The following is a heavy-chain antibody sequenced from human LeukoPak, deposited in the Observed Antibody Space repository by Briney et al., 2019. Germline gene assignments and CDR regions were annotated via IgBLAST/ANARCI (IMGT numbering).Heavy chain of an antibody. J-gene: IGHJ4*01. V-gene: IGHV3-23*01. Sequence: GGSLRLSCAASGFTFSSYSMNWVRQAPGKGLEWVSCISNSGGTTYHADSVKGRFAISRDTSKNTLYLQMNSLRVEDTAVYYCAKTSPGYTYGLLDYWGQEPWSPSPQ. CDR1: GFTFSSYS. CDR2: ISNSGGTT. D-gene: IGHD5-18*01. CDR3: AKTSPGYTYGLLDY.